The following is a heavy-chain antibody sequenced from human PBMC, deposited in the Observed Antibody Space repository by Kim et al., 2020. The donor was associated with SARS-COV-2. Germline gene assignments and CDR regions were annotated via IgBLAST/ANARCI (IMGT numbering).Heavy chain of an antibody. CDR1: GYTFTSYD. CDR3: ARASVRAYYYGLDV. CDR2: MNPNSGNT. J-gene: IGHJ6*02. Sequence: ASVKVSCKASGYTFTSYDINWVRQATGQGLEWMGWMNPNSGNTGYAQKFQGRVTMTRNTSISTAYMELSSLRSEDTAVYYCARASVRAYYYGLDVWGQGTTVPVSS. V-gene: IGHV1-8*01. D-gene: IGHD3-10*01.